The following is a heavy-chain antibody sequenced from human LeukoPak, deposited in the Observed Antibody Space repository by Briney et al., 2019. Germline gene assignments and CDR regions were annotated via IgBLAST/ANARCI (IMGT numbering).Heavy chain of an antibody. CDR3: TSTYGSSSDY. CDR1: GFTFGDYA. J-gene: IGHJ4*02. D-gene: IGHD6-6*01. Sequence: GGSLRLSCTASGFTFGDYAMSWVRQAPGKGLEWVGFIRSKAYGGTTEYAASVKGRFTISRDDSKSIAYLQMNSLKTEDTAVYYCTSTYGSSSDYWGQGTLVTVSS. CDR2: IRSKAYGGTT. V-gene: IGHV3-49*04.